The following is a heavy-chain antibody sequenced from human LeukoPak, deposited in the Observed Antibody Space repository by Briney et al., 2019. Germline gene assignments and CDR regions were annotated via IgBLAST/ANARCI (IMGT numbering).Heavy chain of an antibody. D-gene: IGHD4-17*01. V-gene: IGHV3-74*01. CDR2: INSDGSST. Sequence: GGSLRLSCAASGFTFSNYWMHWDREAPGKGLVWVSRINSDGSSTTSADSVKGRFTISRDNAKNTLYLQMNSLRAEDTAVYYCAKGGATVIDYWGQGTLVTVSS. CDR1: GFTFSNYW. J-gene: IGHJ4*02. CDR3: AKGGATVIDY.